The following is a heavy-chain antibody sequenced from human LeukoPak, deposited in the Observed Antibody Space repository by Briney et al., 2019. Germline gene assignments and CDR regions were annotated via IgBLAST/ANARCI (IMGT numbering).Heavy chain of an antibody. J-gene: IGHJ4*02. D-gene: IGHD5-24*01. Sequence: ASVKVSCKASGYAFTTYAVNWVRQAPGQGLEWMGCINTNTGNPTYAPDFTRRFVFSLDTSVSTAYLQISTLKAEDTAVYYCAREGRDGYKLIDYWGQGTLVTVSS. CDR2: INTNTGNP. CDR1: GYAFTTYA. CDR3: AREGRDGYKLIDY. V-gene: IGHV7-4-1*02.